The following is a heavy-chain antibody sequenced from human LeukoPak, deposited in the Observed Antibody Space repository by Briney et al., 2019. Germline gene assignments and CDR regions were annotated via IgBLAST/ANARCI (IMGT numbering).Heavy chain of an antibody. CDR1: GFTFSDYY. CDR2: ISGSGLAR. J-gene: IGHJ4*02. V-gene: IGHV3-11*04. Sequence: GGSLRLSCAASGFTFSDYYINWLRQAPGKGLEWVSSISGSGLARHYSDSVKGRFTISRDNAKNSLYLQMNSLRVEDTAVYYCARGPYYAAGSFDYWGQGTLVTVSS. D-gene: IGHD3-10*01. CDR3: ARGPYYAAGSFDY.